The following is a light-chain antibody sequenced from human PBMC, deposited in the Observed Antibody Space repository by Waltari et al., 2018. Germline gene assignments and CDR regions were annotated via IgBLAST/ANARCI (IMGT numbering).Light chain of an antibody. CDR2: GAS. Sequence: EIVMAQSPGTLSVSPGERVTLSCRASQSVSRNLAWYQQRPGQTPRLLVYGASTRATGVPASFSGSWSRTDFTLTISSLQSEDLAIYFCQQYNSWPYTFGQGTKLEMK. CDR1: QSVSRN. CDR3: QQYNSWPYT. V-gene: IGKV3-15*01. J-gene: IGKJ2*01.